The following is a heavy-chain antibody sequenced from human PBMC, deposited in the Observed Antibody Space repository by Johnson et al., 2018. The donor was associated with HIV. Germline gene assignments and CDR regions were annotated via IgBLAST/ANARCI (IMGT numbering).Heavy chain of an antibody. CDR2: ISSSGYTI. CDR3: ARDLRPPTRTFDL. J-gene: IGHJ3*01. V-gene: IGHV3-48*02. D-gene: IGHD5/OR15-5a*01. CDR1: GFTFSSYA. Sequence: VQLVESGGGVVRPGGSLRLSCAASGFTFSSYAMSWVRQAPGKGLGWVSFISSSGYTIQYVDSVKGPFTISRDNAKNQLYLQLNSLRDEDTAVYYCARDLRPPTRTFDLWGQGTMVTVSS.